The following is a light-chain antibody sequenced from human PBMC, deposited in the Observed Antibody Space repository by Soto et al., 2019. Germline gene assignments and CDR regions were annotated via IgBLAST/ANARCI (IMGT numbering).Light chain of an antibody. V-gene: IGKV1-9*01. Sequence: DIQLTQSPSFLSPSIGESVTITCRASQVISTSLAWYQVKPGKAPKLLIYAASTLESGVPSRFRGSGSGTQFTLTIRSMQPEDFATYYWQQLNAYPLTFGGGTKVDI. CDR2: AAS. CDR1: QVISTS. J-gene: IGKJ4*01. CDR3: QQLNAYPLT.